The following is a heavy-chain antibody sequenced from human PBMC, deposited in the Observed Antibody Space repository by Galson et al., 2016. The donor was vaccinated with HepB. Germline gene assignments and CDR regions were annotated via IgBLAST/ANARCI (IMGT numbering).Heavy chain of an antibody. CDR3: ARQVDNSGLRVSGWFDP. V-gene: IGHV5-51*01. J-gene: IGHJ5*02. CDR2: IYPGDSYT. D-gene: IGHD3-10*01. Sequence: QSGAEVKKPGQSLKISCKASGYSFSSYWIAWVRRVPGKDLEWMGIIYPGDSYTKYSPSFQGQVTISVDRSTTTAYLQWNSLQASDTAMYYCARQVDNSGLRVSGWFDPWGQGTLVTVSS. CDR1: GYSFSSYW.